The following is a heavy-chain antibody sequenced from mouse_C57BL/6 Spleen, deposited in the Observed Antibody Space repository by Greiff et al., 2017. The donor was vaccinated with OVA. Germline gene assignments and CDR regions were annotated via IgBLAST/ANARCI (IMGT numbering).Heavy chain of an antibody. CDR1: GYSITSGYY. D-gene: IGHD2-5*01. CDR2: ISYDGSN. Sequence: EVKLVESGPGLVKPSQSLSLTCSVTGYSITSGYYWNWIRQFPGNKLEWMGYISYDGSNNYNPSLKNRISITRDTSKNQFFLKLNSVTTEDTATYYCARRSNYVYYAMDYWGQGTSVTVSS. V-gene: IGHV3-6*01. J-gene: IGHJ4*01. CDR3: ARRSNYVYYAMDY.